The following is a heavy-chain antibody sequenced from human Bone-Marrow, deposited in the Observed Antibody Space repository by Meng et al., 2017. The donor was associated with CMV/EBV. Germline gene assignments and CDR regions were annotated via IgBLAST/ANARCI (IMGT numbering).Heavy chain of an antibody. CDR1: GYTFTGYY. D-gene: IGHD3-10*01. J-gene: IGHJ6*02. CDR2: INPNSGGT. CDR3: GRAVSMIRGVIWYGMDV. Sequence: ASVKVSCKASGYTFTGYYIHWVRQAPGQGLEWMGSINPNSGGTNYAQKFQGRVTMTRDTSISTAYMELSRLRYDDTAMYYCGRAVSMIRGVIWYGMDVWGPGNTVTVS. V-gene: IGHV1-2*02.